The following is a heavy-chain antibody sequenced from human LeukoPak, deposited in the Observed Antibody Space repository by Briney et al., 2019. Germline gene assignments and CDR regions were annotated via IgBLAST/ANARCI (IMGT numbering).Heavy chain of an antibody. Sequence: GGSLRLSCTVSGFTVSSNSMSWVRQAPGKGLEWVSAISGSGGSTYYADSVKGRFTISRDNSKNTLYLQMNSLRAEDTAVYYCAKDPKDYYDSSGYYFDYWGQGTLVTVSS. CDR2: ISGSGGST. J-gene: IGHJ4*02. V-gene: IGHV3-23*01. CDR3: AKDPKDYYDSSGYYFDY. D-gene: IGHD3-22*01. CDR1: GFTVSSNS.